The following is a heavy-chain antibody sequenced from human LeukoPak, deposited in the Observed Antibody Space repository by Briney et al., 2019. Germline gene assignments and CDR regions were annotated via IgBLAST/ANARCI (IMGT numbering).Heavy chain of an antibody. CDR2: IGGSGEAT. J-gene: IGHJ4*02. D-gene: IGHD3-22*01. CDR3: AKDIAPYYYDSSGYSGGFDY. V-gene: IGHV3-23*01. Sequence: GGSLRLSCAASGFTFSTYVMLWVRQAPGKGLEWVSAIGGSGEATFYAGSGKGRFTISRDNAKNSLYLQMNSLRAEDTALYYCAKDIAPYYYDSSGYSGGFDYWGQGTLVTVSS. CDR1: GFTFSTYV.